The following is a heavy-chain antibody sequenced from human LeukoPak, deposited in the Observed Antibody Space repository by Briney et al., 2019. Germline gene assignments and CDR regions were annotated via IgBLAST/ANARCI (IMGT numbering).Heavy chain of an antibody. CDR1: GFTFSSYS. CDR3: ARDDSSSTSCYII. Sequence: PGGSLRLSCAASGFTFSSYSMNWVRQAPGKGLEWVSSISSSSSYIYYADSVKGRFTISRDNAKNSLYLQMNSLRAEDTAVYYCARDDSSSTSCYIIWGQGTLVTVSS. CDR2: ISSSSSYI. V-gene: IGHV3-21*01. D-gene: IGHD2-2*02. J-gene: IGHJ4*02.